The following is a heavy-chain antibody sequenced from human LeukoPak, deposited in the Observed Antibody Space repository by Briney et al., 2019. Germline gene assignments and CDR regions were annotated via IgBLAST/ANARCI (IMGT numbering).Heavy chain of an antibody. J-gene: IGHJ4*02. CDR2: IWYDGSNK. D-gene: IGHD1-26*01. CDR3: AKSGSYYSYYFDY. CDR1: GFTFSSYG. Sequence: GGSLRLSCAASGFTFSSYGMHWVRQAPGKGLEWVAVIWYDGSNKYYADSVKGRFTISRDNSKNTLYLQMNSLRAEDTAVYYCAKSGSYYSYYFDYWGQGTLVTVSS. V-gene: IGHV3-30*02.